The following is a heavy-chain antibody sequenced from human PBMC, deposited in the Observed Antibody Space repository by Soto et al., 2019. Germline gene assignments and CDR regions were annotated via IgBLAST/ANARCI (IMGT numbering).Heavy chain of an antibody. CDR2: IDPSDSYT. CDR1: GYSFTSYW. J-gene: IGHJ5*02. D-gene: IGHD3-9*01. V-gene: IGHV5-10-1*01. CDR3: ARHGVLLRYFDWLPFDP. Sequence: PGESLKISCKGSGYSFTSYWISWVRQVPGKGLEWMGRIDPSDSYTNYSPSFQGHVTISADKSISTAYLQWSSLKASDTAMYYCARHGVLLRYFDWLPFDPWGQGTLVTVSS.